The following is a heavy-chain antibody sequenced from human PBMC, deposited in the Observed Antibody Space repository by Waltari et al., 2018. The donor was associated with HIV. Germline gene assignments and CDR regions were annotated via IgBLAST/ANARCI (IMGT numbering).Heavy chain of an antibody. Sequence: QVQLVQSGAEVKKPGASVTVSCKASGYTFTGYYMHWVRQAPGQGLEWMGRINPNSGGKNYAQKLQGRVTMTRDTSISTAYMELSRLRSDDTAVYYCATLGGYERYFQHWGQGTLVTVSS. D-gene: IGHD3-16*01. CDR2: INPNSGGK. CDR3: ATLGGYERYFQH. CDR1: GYTFTGYY. J-gene: IGHJ1*01. V-gene: IGHV1-2*06.